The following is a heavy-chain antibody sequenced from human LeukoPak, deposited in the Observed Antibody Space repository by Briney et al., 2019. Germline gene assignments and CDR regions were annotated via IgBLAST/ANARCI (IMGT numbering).Heavy chain of an antibody. CDR1: GFTFSSYG. V-gene: IGHV3-30*02. J-gene: IGHJ3*02. D-gene: IGHD5-12*01. CDR2: IRYDGSNK. CDR3: AKGGSVVATIVKPGDDAFDI. Sequence: GGSLRLSCAASGFTFSSYGMHWVRQAPGKGLEWVAFIRYDGSNKYYADSVKGRFTISRDNSKNTLYLQMNSLRAEDTAEYYCAKGGSVVATIVKPGDDAFDIWGQGTMVTVSS.